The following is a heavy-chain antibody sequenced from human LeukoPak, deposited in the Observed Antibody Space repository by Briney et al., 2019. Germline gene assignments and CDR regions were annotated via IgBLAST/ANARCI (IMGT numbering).Heavy chain of an antibody. J-gene: IGHJ4*02. Sequence: PSETLSLTCTVSGGSISSSSYYWGWIRQPPGKGLEWIGSIYYSGSTYYNPSLKSRVTISVDTSKNQFSLKLSSVTAADTAVYYCARLGSGWSHDYWGQGTLVTVSS. V-gene: IGHV4-39*01. D-gene: IGHD6-19*01. CDR2: IYYSGST. CDR3: ARLGSGWSHDY. CDR1: GGSISSSSYY.